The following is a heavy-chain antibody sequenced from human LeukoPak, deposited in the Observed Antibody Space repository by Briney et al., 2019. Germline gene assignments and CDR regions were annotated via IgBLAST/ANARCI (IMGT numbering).Heavy chain of an antibody. J-gene: IGHJ4*02. CDR2: IIPIFGTA. Sequence: ASVKVSCKASGGTFSSYAISWVRQAPGQGLEWMGGIIPIFGTANYAQKFQGRVTITTDESTSTAYMELSSLRSEDTAVYYCAGERYYYDSSGRRAFDYWGQGTLVTVSS. V-gene: IGHV1-69*05. CDR3: AGERYYYDSSGRRAFDY. CDR1: GGTFSSYA. D-gene: IGHD3-22*01.